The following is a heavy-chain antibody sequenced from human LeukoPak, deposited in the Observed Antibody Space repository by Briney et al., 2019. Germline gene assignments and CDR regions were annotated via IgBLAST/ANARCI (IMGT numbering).Heavy chain of an antibody. CDR2: ISSSSSTI. V-gene: IGHV3-48*01. D-gene: IGHD7-27*01. CDR3: AKDGGLWVSAHWGDS. J-gene: IGHJ4*02. Sequence: GGSLRLSCAASGFTFSSYSMNWVRQAPGKGLEWVSYISSSSSTIYYADSVKGRFTVSRDNSKNTLFLQMNSLRAEDTAVYYCAKDGGLWVSAHWGDSWGRGTLVTVSS. CDR1: GFTFSSYS.